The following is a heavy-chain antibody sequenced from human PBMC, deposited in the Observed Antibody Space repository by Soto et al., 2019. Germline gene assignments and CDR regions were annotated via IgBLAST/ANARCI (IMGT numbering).Heavy chain of an antibody. D-gene: IGHD2-8*02. CDR1: GFTFSAYD. CDR3: ARQASYWHGGGGWFDP. Sequence: EVQLVESGGGLVQPGGSLRLSCAASGFTFSAYDMHWVRQPAGKGLEWVSTIGTQHDTYYPDSVKGPFTVSRENAKNSLYLQMNSLRTGDTAVFYCARQASYWHGGGGWFDPWGQGTLVTVSS. CDR2: IGTQHDT. J-gene: IGHJ5*02. V-gene: IGHV3-13*01.